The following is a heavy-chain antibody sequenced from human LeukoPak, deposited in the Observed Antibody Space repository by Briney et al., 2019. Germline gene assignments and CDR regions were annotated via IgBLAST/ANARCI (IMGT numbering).Heavy chain of an antibody. CDR2: IYSGGST. V-gene: IGHV3-66*01. D-gene: IGHD3-10*01. Sequence: GGSLRLSCAASGLTISNNFMGWVRQAPGKGLEWVSLIYSGGSTYSADSVKGRFTISRDNSKNTLHLQMNSLRAEDTAVYYCARDTDYYGSGRHGYFDHWGQGTLVAVSS. CDR3: ARDTDYYGSGRHGYFDH. CDR1: GLTISNNF. J-gene: IGHJ1*01.